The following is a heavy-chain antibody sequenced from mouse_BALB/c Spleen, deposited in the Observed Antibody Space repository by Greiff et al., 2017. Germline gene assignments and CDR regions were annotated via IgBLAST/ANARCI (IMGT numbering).Heavy chain of an antibody. D-gene: IGHD1-1*01. Sequence: QVQLKQSGAELVRPGPSVKISCKASGYTFTNYWLGWVKQRPGHGLEWIGDIYPGGGYTNYNEKFKGKATLTADTSSSTAYMQLSSLTSEDSAVYFCARRGYYGSTYYYAMDYWGQGTSVTVSS. J-gene: IGHJ4*01. CDR3: ARRGYYGSTYYYAMDY. V-gene: IGHV1-63*02. CDR1: GYTFTNYW. CDR2: IYPGGGYT.